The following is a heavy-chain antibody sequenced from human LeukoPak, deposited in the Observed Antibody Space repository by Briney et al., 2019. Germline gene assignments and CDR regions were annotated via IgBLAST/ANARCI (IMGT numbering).Heavy chain of an antibody. CDR2: IWYDGSNK. D-gene: IGHD2-2*01. V-gene: IGHV3-33*01. J-gene: IGHJ5*02. CDR1: GFTFSSYG. CDR3: AREGSIVVVPAWFDP. Sequence: GGSLRLSCAASGFTFSSYGMHWVRQAPGKGLEWVAVIWYDGSNKYYADSVKGRFTISRDNSKNTLYPQMNSLRAEDTAVYYCAREGSIVVVPAWFDPWGQGTLVTVSS.